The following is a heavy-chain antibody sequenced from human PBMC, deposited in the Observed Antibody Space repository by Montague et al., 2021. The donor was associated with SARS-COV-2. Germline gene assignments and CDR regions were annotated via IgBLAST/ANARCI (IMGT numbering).Heavy chain of an antibody. CDR2: INHRGST. J-gene: IGHJ4*02. D-gene: IGHD3-22*01. CDR3: GRGRQQIKRIVVVVTDGEYDFDX. Sequence: SETLSPTCAVYAGSFSVYSWTWIWQPPGKGLEWIGEINHRGSTTYNPSLKSRVTITVDTSKNQFSLKMTSVTAADTAVYYCGRGRQQIKRIVVVVTDGEYDFDXGGQGTLVAVSS. CDR1: AGSFSVYS. V-gene: IGHV4-34*01.